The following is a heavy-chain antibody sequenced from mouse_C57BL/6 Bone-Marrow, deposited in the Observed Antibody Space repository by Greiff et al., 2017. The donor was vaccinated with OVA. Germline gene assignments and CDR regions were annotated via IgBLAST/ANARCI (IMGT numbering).Heavy chain of an antibody. CDR2: INPSTGGT. D-gene: IGHD2-1*01. Sequence: DVQLQESGPELVKPGASVKISCKASGYSFTGYYMNWVKQSPEKSLEWIGEINPSTGGTTYNQKFKAKATLTVDKSSSTAYMQLKSLTSEDSAVYYCASGGRGNKGFAYWGQGTLVTVSA. V-gene: IGHV1-42*01. J-gene: IGHJ3*01. CDR1: GYSFTGYY. CDR3: ASGGRGNKGFAY.